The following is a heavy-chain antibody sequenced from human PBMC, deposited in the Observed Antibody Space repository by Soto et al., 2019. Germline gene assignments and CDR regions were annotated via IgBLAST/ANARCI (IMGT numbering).Heavy chain of an antibody. J-gene: IGHJ4*02. CDR2: INPKSGAT. CDR1: GYTFIGHY. D-gene: IGHD2-21*01. CDR3: ARHIRGSCGFDY. Sequence: QVQLVQSGAEVKKPGASVKVSCKASGYTFIGHYIHWVRQAPGQGLEWMGWINPKSGATNAAQKFQGSVTMSRDTSISTVSMELSRLTSDDTAVYYCARHIRGSCGFDYWGQGTLVTVSS. V-gene: IGHV1-2*04.